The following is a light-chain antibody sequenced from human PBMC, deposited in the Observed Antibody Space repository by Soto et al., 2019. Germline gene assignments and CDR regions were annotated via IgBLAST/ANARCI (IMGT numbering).Light chain of an antibody. J-gene: IGLJ1*01. CDR1: SSDVGGYNY. CDR2: EVS. CDR3: LSYADTAYV. Sequence: QSALTQPPSASGSPGQSVTISCAGTSSDVGGYNYVSWYPQYPGKVPKLMIYEVSERPSGVPDRFSGSKSGNTALLTVSGLQAEDEADYYCLSYADTAYVFGTGTKVTVL. V-gene: IGLV2-8*01.